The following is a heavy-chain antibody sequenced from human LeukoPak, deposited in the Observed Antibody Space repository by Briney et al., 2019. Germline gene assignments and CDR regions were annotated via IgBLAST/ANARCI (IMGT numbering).Heavy chain of an antibody. CDR2: VYYSGST. J-gene: IGHJ5*02. CDR1: SDSISSDYSY. Sequence: SRTLSLTCGVSSDSISSDYSYWTWIRQVPGKGLEWIGCVYYSGSTFYNPSLRSRVTISKDTSKNHFSLKLKSVTAADTAVYYCARGTEMRGLKGNWFDPWGQGSLVTVSS. D-gene: IGHD3-10*01. V-gene: IGHV4-31*11. CDR3: ARGTEMRGLKGNWFDP.